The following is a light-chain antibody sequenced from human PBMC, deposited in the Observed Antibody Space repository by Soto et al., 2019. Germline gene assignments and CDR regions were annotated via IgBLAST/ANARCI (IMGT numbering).Light chain of an antibody. V-gene: IGKV3-15*01. J-gene: IGKJ4*01. CDR1: QRVSTN. CDR3: HQYNNWSPS. CDR2: RAS. Sequence: ETVMTQSQATLSVSPGAGAALSCGASQRVSTNLAWYQQKPGQAPKLLIYRASTMATDIPARFSGSGSGTEFTLTISSLQSEDFAVYYGHQYNNWSPSFGGGTKVDIK.